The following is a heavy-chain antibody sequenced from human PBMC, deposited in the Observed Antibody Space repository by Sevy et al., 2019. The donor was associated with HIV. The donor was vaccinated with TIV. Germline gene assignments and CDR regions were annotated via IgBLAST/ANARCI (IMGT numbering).Heavy chain of an antibody. CDR2: ISYDGSNK. Sequence: GGSLRLSCAASGFTFSSYAMHWVRQAPGKGLEWVAVISYDGSNKYYADSVKGRFTISRDNSKNTLYLQMNSLRAEDTAVYYCARETVTVTTGNYFDYWGQGTLVTVSS. CDR3: ARETVTVTTGNYFDY. V-gene: IGHV3-30-3*01. D-gene: IGHD4-17*01. J-gene: IGHJ4*02. CDR1: GFTFSSYA.